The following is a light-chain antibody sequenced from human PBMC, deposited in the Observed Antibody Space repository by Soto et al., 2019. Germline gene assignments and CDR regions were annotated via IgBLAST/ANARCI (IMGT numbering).Light chain of an antibody. CDR2: SGD. Sequence: QSALTQPPSASGTPGQRVTISCSGSRSNVGVNHVNWYQQFPGSAPKLLIHSGDERPPGVPDRFSVSESGPSASLSISGLLSADEADYYCAVWDDGLNGWVFGGVTKLTVL. CDR1: RSNVGVNH. J-gene: IGLJ3*02. CDR3: AVWDDGLNGWV. V-gene: IGLV1-44*01.